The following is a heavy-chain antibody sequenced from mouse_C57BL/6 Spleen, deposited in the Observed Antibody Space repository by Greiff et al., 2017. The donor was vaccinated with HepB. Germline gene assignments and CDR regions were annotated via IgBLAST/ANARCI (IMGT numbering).Heavy chain of an antibody. CDR1: GYTFTDYE. J-gene: IGHJ2*01. CDR2: IDPETGGT. CDR3: TRGGNTAGYFDY. Sequence: QVQLQQSGAELVRPGASVTLSCKASGYTFTDYEMHWVKQTPVHGLEWIGAIDPETGGTAYNQKFKGKAILTADKSSSTAYMELRSLTSEDSAVYYCTRGGNTAGYFDYWGQGTTLTVSS. V-gene: IGHV1-15*01. D-gene: IGHD1-2*01.